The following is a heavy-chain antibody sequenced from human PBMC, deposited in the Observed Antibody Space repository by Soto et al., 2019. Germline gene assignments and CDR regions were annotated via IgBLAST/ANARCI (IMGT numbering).Heavy chain of an antibody. CDR2: IIPIFGTA. D-gene: IGHD3-22*01. V-gene: IGHV1-69*13. CDR1: GGTFGSYA. Sequence: SVKVSCKASGGTFGSYAISWVRQAPGQGLEWMGGIIPIFGTANYAQKFQGRVTITADESTSTAYMELSSLRSEDTAVYYCARDRKTHYDSSGYYALLAWFDPWGQGTLVTVSS. J-gene: IGHJ5*02. CDR3: ARDRKTHYDSSGYYALLAWFDP.